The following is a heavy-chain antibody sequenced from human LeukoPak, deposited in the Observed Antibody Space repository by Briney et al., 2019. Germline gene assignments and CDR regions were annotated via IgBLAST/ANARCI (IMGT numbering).Heavy chain of an antibody. D-gene: IGHD6-13*01. CDR2: IYPGDSDS. CDR3: ARTGYTSRWAIDY. J-gene: IGHJ4*02. CDR1: GYSFTSYW. Sequence: GESLKISCKGSGYSFTSYWIGWVRQMPGKGLEWMGIIYPGDSDSRYSPSFQGQVTISADKSISTAYLQWSSLKASDTAMYYCARTGYTSRWAIDYWGQGTLVTVSS. V-gene: IGHV5-51*01.